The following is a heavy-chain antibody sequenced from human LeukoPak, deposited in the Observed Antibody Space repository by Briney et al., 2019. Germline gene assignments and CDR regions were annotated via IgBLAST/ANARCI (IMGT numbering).Heavy chain of an antibody. CDR3: AREGGYCSGGSCPLDY. V-gene: IGHV1-2*02. CDR1: GYTFTGYD. J-gene: IGHJ4*02. Sequence: ASVKVSCTASGYTFTGYDMHWVRQAPGQGLEWMGFINPNSGGKNYAEKFQGRVTMTRDTSISTAYVELSRLRSDDTAVYYCAREGGYCSGGSCPLDYWGQGTLVTVSS. D-gene: IGHD2-15*01. CDR2: INPNSGGK.